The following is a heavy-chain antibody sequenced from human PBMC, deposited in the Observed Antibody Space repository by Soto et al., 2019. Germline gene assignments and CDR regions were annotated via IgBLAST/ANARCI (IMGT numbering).Heavy chain of an antibody. CDR1: GFTFSSYA. D-gene: IGHD2-15*01. J-gene: IGHJ5*02. CDR2: ISGSGGST. CDR3: AKDACRGSCYVVVPGFDP. Sequence: PGGSLRLSCAASGFTFSSYAMSWVRQAPGKGLEWVSAISGSGGSTYYADSVKGRFTISRDNSKNTLYLQMNSLRAEDTAVYYCAKDACRGSCYVVVPGFDPWGQGTLVT. V-gene: IGHV3-23*01.